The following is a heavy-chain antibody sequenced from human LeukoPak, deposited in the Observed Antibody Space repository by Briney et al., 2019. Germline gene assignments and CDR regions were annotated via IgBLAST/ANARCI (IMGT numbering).Heavy chain of an antibody. CDR2: IKSKTDGGTT. D-gene: IGHD6-6*01. J-gene: IGHJ4*02. CDR1: GFTFSNAW. V-gene: IGHV3-15*01. Sequence: GGSLRLSCAASGFTFSNAWMSWVRQAPGKGLEWVGRIKSKTDGGTTDYAAPVKGRFTISRDDSKNTLYLQMNSLKTEDTAVYYCTATTFRYSSSSLDYWGQGTLVTVSS. CDR3: TATTFRYSSSSLDY.